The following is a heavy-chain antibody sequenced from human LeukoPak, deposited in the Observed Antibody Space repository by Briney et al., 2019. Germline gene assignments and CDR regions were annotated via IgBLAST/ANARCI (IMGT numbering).Heavy chain of an antibody. D-gene: IGHD2-2*01. J-gene: IGHJ5*02. CDR3: ARGDVVVPAARFDP. V-gene: IGHV3-21*01. Sequence: GGSLRLSCAASGFTFSSYSMNWVRQAPGKGLEWVSSISSSSSYIYYADSVKGRFTISRDNAKNSLYLQMNSLRAEDTAVYYCARGDVVVPAARFDPWGQGTLVTVSS. CDR2: ISSSSSYI. CDR1: GFTFSSYS.